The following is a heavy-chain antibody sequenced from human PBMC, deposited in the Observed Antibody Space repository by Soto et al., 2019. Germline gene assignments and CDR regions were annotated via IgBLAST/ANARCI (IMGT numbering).Heavy chain of an antibody. J-gene: IGHJ4*02. CDR3: ATSTVSYVDIVSSTTRGYFDH. D-gene: IGHD5-12*01. CDR1: GYNFNTYW. V-gene: IGHV5-51*01. CDR2: IYPGDSDT. Sequence: GESLKISCEGSGYNFNTYWIGWVRQMPGKVLEWMALIYPGDSDTRYSPSFEGQVTLSVDRSISTAYLQWSSLKASDTAIYYCATSTVSYVDIVSSTTRGYFDHWGQGXLVTVS.